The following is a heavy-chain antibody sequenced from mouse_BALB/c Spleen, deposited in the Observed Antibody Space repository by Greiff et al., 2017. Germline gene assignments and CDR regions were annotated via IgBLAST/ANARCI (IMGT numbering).Heavy chain of an antibody. CDR2: IWAGGST. J-gene: IGHJ4*01. CDR1: GFSLTSYG. CDR3: ASYDYDGAMDY. D-gene: IGHD2-4*01. V-gene: IGHV2-9*02. Sequence: VMLVESGPGLVAPSQSLSITCTVSGFSLTSYGVHWVRQPPGKGLEWLGVIWAGGSTNYNSALMSRLSISKDNSKSQVFLKMNSLQTDDTAMYYCASYDYDGAMDYWGQGTSVTVSS.